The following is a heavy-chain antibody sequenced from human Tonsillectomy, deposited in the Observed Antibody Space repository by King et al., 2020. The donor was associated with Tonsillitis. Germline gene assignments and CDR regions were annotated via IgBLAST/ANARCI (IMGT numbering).Heavy chain of an antibody. D-gene: IGHD6-13*01. Sequence: VQLVESGGGLVQPGGSLRLSCAASGFTFSTYAMSWVRQAPGKGLEWVSAISGSGGSTSYADSVKGRFTISRDNSKNTLYLQMNSLRAEDTAVYYCARDSHSHSSSWYCEVGGMDVWGQGTTVTVSS. J-gene: IGHJ6*02. CDR1: GFTFSTYA. V-gene: IGHV3-23*04. CDR3: ARDSHSHSSSWYCEVGGMDV. CDR2: ISGSGGST.